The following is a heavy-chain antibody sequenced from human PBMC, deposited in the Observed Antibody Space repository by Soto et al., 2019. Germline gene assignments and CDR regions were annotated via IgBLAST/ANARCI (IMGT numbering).Heavy chain of an antibody. J-gene: IGHJ4*02. D-gene: IGHD3-22*01. V-gene: IGHV2-70*11. CDR1: GFSLSTSGMC. CDR2: IDWDDDK. Sequence: SGPTLVNPTQTLTLTCTFSGFSLSTSGMCVSWIRQPPGKALEWLARIDWDDDKYYSTSLKTRLTISKDTSKNQVVLTMTNMDPVDTAMYYCARAPDYYDSSGYYRIRLFDYWGQGTLVTVSS. CDR3: ARAPDYYDSSGYYRIRLFDY.